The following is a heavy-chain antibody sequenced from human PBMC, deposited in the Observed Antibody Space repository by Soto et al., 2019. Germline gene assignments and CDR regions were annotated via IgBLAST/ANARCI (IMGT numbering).Heavy chain of an antibody. CDR2: MGPHENGI. CDR1: GFTFSGDW. V-gene: IGHV3-74*01. CDR3: TRETFGGRDY. D-gene: IGHD2-15*01. Sequence: GWPLRLSCTDAGFTFSGDWMHWVRQAPGKGLVWVSRMGPHENGIDYADSVKGRFSISRDSAKNTLYLQMNSLRAEDTAVYFCTRETFGGRDYWGQGTMVTVYS. J-gene: IGHJ4*02.